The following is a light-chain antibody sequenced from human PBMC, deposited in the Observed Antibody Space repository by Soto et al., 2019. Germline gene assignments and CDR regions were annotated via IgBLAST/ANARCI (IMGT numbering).Light chain of an antibody. V-gene: IGLV1-40*01. Sequence: QSVLTQPPSVSGATGQRVTISCTGTSSNIGAGYDVHWYQQLPGKAPTLLIYSNNDRPSGVPDRFSGSKSGTSASLAITGLQADDEADYYCHSYDSSLSAVVFGGGTKLTVL. CDR1: SSNIGAGYD. J-gene: IGLJ3*02. CDR2: SNN. CDR3: HSYDSSLSAVV.